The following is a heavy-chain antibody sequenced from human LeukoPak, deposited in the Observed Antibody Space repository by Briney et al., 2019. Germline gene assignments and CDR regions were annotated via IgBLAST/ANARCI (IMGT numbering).Heavy chain of an antibody. D-gene: IGHD2-2*01. V-gene: IGHV3-30*02. CDR1: GFTFSSYG. CDR2: IWYGGSNK. CDR3: AKGATSCSSTSCPDAFDI. Sequence: GGSLRLSCAASGFTFSSYGMHWVRQAPGKGLEWVAVIWYGGSNKYYADSVKGRCTISRDNSKNTLYLQMNSLRAEDTAVYYCAKGATSCSSTSCPDAFDIWGQGTMVTVSS. J-gene: IGHJ3*02.